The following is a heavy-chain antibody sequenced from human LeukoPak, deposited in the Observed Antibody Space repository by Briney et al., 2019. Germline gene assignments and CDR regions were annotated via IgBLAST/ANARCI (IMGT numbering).Heavy chain of an antibody. J-gene: IGHJ4*02. V-gene: IGHV3-74*01. Sequence: GGSLRLSCAASGFTFSSYWMHWVRQAPGKGLVWVSRINSDGSSTSYADSVKGRFTISRDNAKSTLYLQMNSLRAEDTAVYYCARNGRNYYGSETYMFDYWGQGTLVTVSS. CDR2: INSDGSST. CDR3: ARNGRNYYGSETYMFDY. D-gene: IGHD3-10*01. CDR1: GFTFSSYW.